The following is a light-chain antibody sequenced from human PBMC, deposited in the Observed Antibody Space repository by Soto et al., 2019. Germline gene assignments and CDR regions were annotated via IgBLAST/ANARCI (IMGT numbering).Light chain of an antibody. CDR1: QSVSSSY. Sequence: ESVLTQSPGTLSLSPGERATLSCRASQSVSSSYLAWYQQKPGQAPRLLIYGASSRATGIPDRFSGSGSGTDLTLTIRRLEPEDFAVYYCQQYGSSPPWTFGQGIKVEIK. CDR3: QQYGSSPPWT. CDR2: GAS. V-gene: IGKV3-20*01. J-gene: IGKJ1*01.